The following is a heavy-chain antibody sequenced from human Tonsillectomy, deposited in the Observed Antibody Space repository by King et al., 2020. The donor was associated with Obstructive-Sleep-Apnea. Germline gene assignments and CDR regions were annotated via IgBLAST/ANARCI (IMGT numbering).Heavy chain of an antibody. V-gene: IGHV5-51*01. CDR1: GYSFTNYW. CDR2: IYPRDSDT. D-gene: IGHD4-17*01. J-gene: IGHJ4*02. Sequence: VQLVESGAEVKKPGESLKISCKGSGYSFTNYWIGWVRQMPGKGLEWMGIIYPRDSDTRYSPSFQGQVTISADKSISTAYLQWSSLKASDTAMYYCARVNRNYGDVFDYWGQGTLVTVSS. CDR3: ARVNRNYGDVFDY.